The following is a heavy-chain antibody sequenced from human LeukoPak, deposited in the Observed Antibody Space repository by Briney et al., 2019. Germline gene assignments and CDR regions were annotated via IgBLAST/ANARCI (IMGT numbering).Heavy chain of an antibody. CDR1: GYAFPSYF. Sequence: ASVKVSCKASGYAFPSYFMHWVRQAPGQGLEWMGIINPTGGSTTYAQKFQGRVTMTRDTSTSTVYMELSSLRSDDTAVYYCARTAARRFDYWGQGTLVTVSS. J-gene: IGHJ4*02. D-gene: IGHD6-6*01. V-gene: IGHV1-46*01. CDR2: INPTGGST. CDR3: ARTAARRFDY.